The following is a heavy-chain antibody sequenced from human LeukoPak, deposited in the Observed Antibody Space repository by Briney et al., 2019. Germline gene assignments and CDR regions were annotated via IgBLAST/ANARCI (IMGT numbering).Heavy chain of an antibody. CDR3: ARYRSVTSLFFDY. V-gene: IGHV3-23*01. CDR2: ISVSGNT. CDR1: GFTLSSYA. Sequence: GGSLRLSCAASGFTLSSYAMSWVRQAPGKGLEWVSAISVSGNTYHADSVKGRFTISRDNSKDTLYLQMNSLRAEDTAVYYCARYRSVTSLFFDYWGQGTLVTVSS. J-gene: IGHJ4*02. D-gene: IGHD3-16*02.